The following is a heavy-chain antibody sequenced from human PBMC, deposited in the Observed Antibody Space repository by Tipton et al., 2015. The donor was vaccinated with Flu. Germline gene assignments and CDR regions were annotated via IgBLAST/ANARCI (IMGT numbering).Heavy chain of an antibody. D-gene: IGHD4/OR15-4a*01. CDR2: THYKSKWYS. Sequence: GLVKPSQTLSLTCAISGGGVSSRSAGWNWVRQTPSRGLEWLGRTHYKSKWYSHYAVSVKSRIIISPDTSKNQFTLQLSSVTSEDTAVYYCVRDRDNYGSNWYFDLWGRGTLVTVSS. J-gene: IGHJ2*01. CDR3: VRDRDNYGSNWYFDL. V-gene: IGHV6-1*01. CDR1: GGGVSSRSAG.